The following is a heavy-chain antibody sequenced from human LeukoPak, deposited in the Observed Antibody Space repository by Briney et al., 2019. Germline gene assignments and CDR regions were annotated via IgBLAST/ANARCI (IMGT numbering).Heavy chain of an antibody. Sequence: GGSLRLSCAASGFTFSSYWMSWVRQAPGKGLEWVANIKQDGSEKYYVDSVKGRFTISRDNAKNSLYLQMNSLRAEDTAVYYCARVGVGATPRWDYYYYYMDVWGKGTTVTVSS. J-gene: IGHJ6*03. D-gene: IGHD1-26*01. CDR1: GFTFSSYW. V-gene: IGHV3-7*01. CDR2: IKQDGSEK. CDR3: ARVGVGATPRWDYYYYYMDV.